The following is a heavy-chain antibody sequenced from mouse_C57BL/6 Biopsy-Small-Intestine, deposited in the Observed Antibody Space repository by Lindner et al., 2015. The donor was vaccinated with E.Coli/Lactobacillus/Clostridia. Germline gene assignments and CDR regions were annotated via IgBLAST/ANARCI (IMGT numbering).Heavy chain of an antibody. V-gene: IGHV1-14*01. CDR1: GYTFTSYV. Sequence: VQLQESGPELVKPGASVKMSCKASGYTFTSYVMHWVKQKPGQGLEWIGYIDPYNDGTKYNEKFKGKATLTSDKSSSTAYMELSSLTSEDSAVYYCARWFDGTFYFTLDYWGQGTSVTVSS. J-gene: IGHJ4*01. D-gene: IGHD2-1*01. CDR3: ARWFDGTFYFTLDY. CDR2: IDPYNDGT.